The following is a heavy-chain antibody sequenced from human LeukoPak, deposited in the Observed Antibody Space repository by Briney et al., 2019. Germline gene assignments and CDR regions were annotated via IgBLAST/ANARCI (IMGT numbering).Heavy chain of an antibody. CDR1: GGSISSGGYY. J-gene: IGHJ4*02. Sequence: SQTLSLTCTVSGGSISSGGYYWNWIRQHPGKGLEWIGYIYYSGSTYYNPSLKSRVTISVDTSKNQFSLKLSSVTAADTAVYYCAREEAVAGTVYWGQGTLVTVSS. CDR3: AREEAVAGTVY. V-gene: IGHV4-31*03. D-gene: IGHD6-19*01. CDR2: IYYSGST.